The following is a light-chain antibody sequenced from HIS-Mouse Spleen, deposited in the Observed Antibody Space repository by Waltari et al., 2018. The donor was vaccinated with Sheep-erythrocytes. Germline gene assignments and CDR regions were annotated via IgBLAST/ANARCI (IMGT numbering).Light chain of an antibody. CDR1: QSISSW. Sequence: DIQMTQSPSTLSASVGDRVNITCPASQSISSWLAGYQQKPGKAPKLLIYKASSLESGVPSRFSGSGSGTEFTLTISSLQPDDFATYYCQQYNSYPLTFGGGTKVEIK. J-gene: IGKJ4*01. V-gene: IGKV1-5*03. CDR2: KAS. CDR3: QQYNSYPLT.